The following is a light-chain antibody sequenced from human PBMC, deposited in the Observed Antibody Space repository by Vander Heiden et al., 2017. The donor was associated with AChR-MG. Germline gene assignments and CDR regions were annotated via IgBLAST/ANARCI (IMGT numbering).Light chain of an antibody. CDR3: QQRSSWPHT. Sequence: VLTPSSAPLSLSQGDSATLSCKTSQSIRTLFAWYQQRPGQAPRLLIYEASNRATGIPARFSGSGSGTDFTLTISSLQPDDVAVYYCQQRSSWPHTFGQGTKVELK. CDR1: QSIRTL. CDR2: EAS. V-gene: IGKV3-11*01. J-gene: IGKJ1*01.